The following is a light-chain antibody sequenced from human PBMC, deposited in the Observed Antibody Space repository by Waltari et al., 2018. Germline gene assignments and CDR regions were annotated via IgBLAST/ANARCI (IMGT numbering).Light chain of an antibody. J-gene: IGLJ3*02. V-gene: IGLV2-11*01. CDR1: SSDIGAYNY. CDR3: CSYAGPYLLGV. CDR2: DVT. Sequence: QSALTQAHSVSGSPGQSVTISCTGTSSDIGAYNYVSWYQQHPGKPPKLIIFDVTQRAAGVSGLFSGTKSGNTATLTIPGLEDADVADYYCCSYAGPYLLGVFGGGTKLTGL.